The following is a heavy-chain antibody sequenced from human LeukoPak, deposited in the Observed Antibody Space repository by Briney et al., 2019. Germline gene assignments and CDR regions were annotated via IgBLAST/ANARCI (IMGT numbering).Heavy chain of an antibody. Sequence: SVKVSCKASGGTFSSYAISWVRQAPGQGLEWMGGIIPIFGTANYAQKFQGRVTITTDESTSTAYMELSSLRSEDTAVYYCARDASWSGSSRYYYMDVWGKGTTVTVSS. CDR1: GGTFSSYA. CDR3: ARDASWSGSSRYYYMDV. CDR2: IIPIFGTA. J-gene: IGHJ6*03. V-gene: IGHV1-69*05. D-gene: IGHD3-3*01.